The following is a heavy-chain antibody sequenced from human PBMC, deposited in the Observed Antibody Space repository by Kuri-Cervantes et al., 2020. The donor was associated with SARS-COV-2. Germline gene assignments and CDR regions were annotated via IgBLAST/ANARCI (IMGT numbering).Heavy chain of an antibody. V-gene: IGHV3-21*01. D-gene: IGHD5-24*01. CDR3: ARAGGWLQSTPFDY. J-gene: IGHJ4*02. CDR2: ISSSSSYI. Sequence: GESLKISCAASGFTFSSYSMNWVRQAPGKGLEWVSSISSSSSYIYYADSVKGRFTISRDNAKSSLYLQMNSLRAEDTAVYYCARAGGWLQSTPFDYLGQGTLVTVSS. CDR1: GFTFSSYS.